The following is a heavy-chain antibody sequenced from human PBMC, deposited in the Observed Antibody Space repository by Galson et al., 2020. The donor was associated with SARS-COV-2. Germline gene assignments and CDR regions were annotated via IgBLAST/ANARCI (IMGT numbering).Heavy chain of an antibody. CDR1: GLTFSNTE. CDR3: ATGDVWFES. J-gene: IGHJ5*01. Sequence: GSLRLSCAASGLTFSNTEMHWVRQAPGKRLEWLSYISMSGITIYYADSVKGRFTISRDNAENSLYLQMNSLRAEDTGIYYCATGDVWFESWGQGTLVTVSS. V-gene: IGHV3-48*03. CDR2: ISMSGITI. D-gene: IGHD7-27*01.